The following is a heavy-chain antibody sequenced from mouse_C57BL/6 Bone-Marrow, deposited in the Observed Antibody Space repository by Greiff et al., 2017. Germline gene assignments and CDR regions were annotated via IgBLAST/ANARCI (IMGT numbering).Heavy chain of an antibody. D-gene: IGHD2-2*01. CDR2: INPDSSTI. Sequence: EVKLVESGGGLVQPGGSLKLSCAASGIDFSRYWMSWVRRAPGKGLEWIGEINPDSSTINYAPSLKDKFIISRDNAKNTLYLQMSKVRSEDTALYYCARPMVTKGYYAMDYWGQGTSVTVSS. CDR3: ARPMVTKGYYAMDY. V-gene: IGHV4-1*01. J-gene: IGHJ4*01. CDR1: GIDFSRYW.